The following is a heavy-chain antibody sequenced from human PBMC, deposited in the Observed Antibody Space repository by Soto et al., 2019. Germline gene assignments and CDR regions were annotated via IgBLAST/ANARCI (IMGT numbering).Heavy chain of an antibody. Sequence: QVQLVQSGAEVKKPGSSVKVSYKASGGTFSSYAISWVRQAPGQGLEWMGEIIPIFGTANYAQKFQGRVTITADESTSTGYMELSSLRSEDTAVYYCARDRGPSSGYYPYWFDPWGQGTLVTVSS. CDR2: IIPIFGTA. V-gene: IGHV1-69*12. J-gene: IGHJ5*02. CDR1: GGTFSSYA. CDR3: ARDRGPSSGYYPYWFDP. D-gene: IGHD3-22*01.